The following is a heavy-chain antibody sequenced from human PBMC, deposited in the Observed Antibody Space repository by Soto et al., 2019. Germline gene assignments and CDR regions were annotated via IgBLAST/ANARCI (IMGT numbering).Heavy chain of an antibody. CDR3: ARLSGSRWSKVYYYFYMDD. CDR2: IYYSGST. Sequence: PSETLSLTCTVSGGSISSGGYYWSWIRQHPGKGLEWIGYIYYSGSTYYNPSLKSRVTISVDTSKNQFSLKLSSVTAADTAVYYCARLSGSRWSKVYYYFYMDDWGKGTTVTVSS. D-gene: IGHD3-10*01. CDR1: GGSISSGGYY. J-gene: IGHJ6*03. V-gene: IGHV4-31*03.